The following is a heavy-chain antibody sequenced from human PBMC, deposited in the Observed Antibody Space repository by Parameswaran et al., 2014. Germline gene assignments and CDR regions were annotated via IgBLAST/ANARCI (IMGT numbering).Heavy chain of an antibody. V-gene: IGHV1-2*04. J-gene: IGHJ6*02. CDR2: INPNSGGT. Sequence: WVRQAPGQGLEWMGWINPNSGGTNYAQKFQGWVTMTRDTSISTAYMELSRLRSDDTAVYYCARERLATVTTGYYYYGMDVWGQGTTVTVSS. CDR3: ARERLATVTTGYYYYGMDV. D-gene: IGHD4-17*01.